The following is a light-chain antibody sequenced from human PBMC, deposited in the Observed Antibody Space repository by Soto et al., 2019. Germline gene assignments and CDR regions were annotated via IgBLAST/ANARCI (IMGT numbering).Light chain of an antibody. CDR3: CSYARSNRV. Sequence: QSVLTQPASVSGSPGQSITISCTGISSDVGSYNLVSWYQQHPGKAPKLMIYEGSKRPSGVSDRFSGSKSDNTASLTISGLQAEDEADYYCCSYARSNRVFGGGTKLTVL. V-gene: IGLV2-23*01. CDR2: EGS. J-gene: IGLJ3*02. CDR1: SSDVGSYNL.